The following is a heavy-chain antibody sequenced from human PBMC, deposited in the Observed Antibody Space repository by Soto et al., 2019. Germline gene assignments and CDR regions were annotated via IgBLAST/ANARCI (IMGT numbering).Heavy chain of an antibody. CDR1: GYTFTSYG. CDR2: ISAYNGNT. CDR3: ARTFEEVIVVVPAAVGGDWFDP. V-gene: IGHV1-18*01. Sequence: ASVKVSCKASGYTFTSYGISWVRQAPGQGLEWMGWISAYNGNTNYAQKLQGRVTMTTDTSTSTAYMGLRSLRSDDTAVYYCARTFEEVIVVVPAAVGGDWFDPWGQGTLVTVSS. J-gene: IGHJ5*02. D-gene: IGHD2-2*01.